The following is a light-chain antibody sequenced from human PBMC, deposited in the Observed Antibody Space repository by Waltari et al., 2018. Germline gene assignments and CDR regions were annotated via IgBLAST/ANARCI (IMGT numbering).Light chain of an antibody. J-gene: IGKJ5*01. CDR1: HCVIIS. V-gene: IGKV3-15*01. Sequence: EPVMTQSPATLSVSPGERATLSCRASHCVIISFALYQHHPGHAPRLLIYGASTRATGIPARFSGSGSGTEFTLTISSLQYEDCAVYYCQQYNNWPPSINLGQGTRLEIK. CDR3: QQYNNWPPSIN. CDR2: GAS.